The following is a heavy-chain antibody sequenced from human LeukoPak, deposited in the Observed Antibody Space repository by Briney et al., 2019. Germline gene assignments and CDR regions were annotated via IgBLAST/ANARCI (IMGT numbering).Heavy chain of an antibody. CDR2: ISSSSSSYI. D-gene: IGHD3-3*01. V-gene: IGHV3-21*01. J-gene: IGHJ4*02. Sequence: GGSLRLSCAASGFTFSSYSMNWVRQAPGKGLEWVSSISSSSSSYIYYADSVKGRFTISRDNAKNSLYLQMNSLRAEDTAVYYCARDPEIFGVVTTSRPGDYWGQGTLVTVSS. CDR3: ARDPEIFGVVTTSRPGDY. CDR1: GFTFSSYS.